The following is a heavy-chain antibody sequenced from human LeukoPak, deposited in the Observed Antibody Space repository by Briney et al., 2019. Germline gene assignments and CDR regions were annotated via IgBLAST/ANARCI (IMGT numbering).Heavy chain of an antibody. D-gene: IGHD5-12*01. Sequence: SETLSFTCTVSGGSISTSSYYWGWIRQSPGKGLEWIGSVYYSGCTYYNPSLESRISMYADTSKNQFSLQLCSLTAADTAIYYCATHIYSGYDGPVYWFDPWGQGTLVTVSS. V-gene: IGHV4-39*01. J-gene: IGHJ5*02. CDR3: ATHIYSGYDGPVYWFDP. CDR1: GGSISTSSYY. CDR2: VYYSGCT.